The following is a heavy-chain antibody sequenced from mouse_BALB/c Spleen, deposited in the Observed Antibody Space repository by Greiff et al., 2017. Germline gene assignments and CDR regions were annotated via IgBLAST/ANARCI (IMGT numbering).Heavy chain of an antibody. V-gene: IGHV1S29*02. J-gene: IGHJ4*01. CDR1: GYTFTDYN. CDR3: ARKTYYRSYYAMDY. D-gene: IGHD2-14*01. CDR2: IYPYNGGT. Sequence: EVQLQQSGPELVKPGASVKISCKASGYTFTDYNMHWVKQSHGKSLEWIGYIYPYNGGTGYNQKFKSKATLTVDNSSSTAYMELRSLTSEDSAVYYCARKTYYRSYYAMDYWGQGTSVTVSS.